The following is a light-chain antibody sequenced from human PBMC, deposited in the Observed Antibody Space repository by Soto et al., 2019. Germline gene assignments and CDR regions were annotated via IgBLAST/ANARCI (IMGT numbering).Light chain of an antibody. J-gene: IGLJ1*01. CDR2: EVA. V-gene: IGLV2-8*01. Sequence: QSVLTQPPSASGSPGQSVTISCTGTKNDIGVYDFVSWYQHHPGKAPRLIIYEVAQRPSGVPDRFSGSKSGNTASLTVSGLQAADEADYSCKSYAGSNTYVFGSGTKVTVL. CDR1: KNDIGVYDF. CDR3: KSYAGSNTYV.